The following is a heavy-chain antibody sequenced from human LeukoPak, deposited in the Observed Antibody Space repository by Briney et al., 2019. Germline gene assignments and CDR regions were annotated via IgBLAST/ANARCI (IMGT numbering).Heavy chain of an antibody. V-gene: IGHV3-48*03. D-gene: IGHD4-23*01. J-gene: IGHJ4*02. CDR1: GFTFSSYE. Sequence: GGSQRLSCAASGFTFSSYEMNWVRQAPGKGLEWVSYISSSGSTIYYADSVKGRFTISRDNAKNSLYLQMNSLRAEDTAVYYCARERWGRLDYWGQGTLVTVSS. CDR2: ISSSGSTI. CDR3: ARERWGRLDY.